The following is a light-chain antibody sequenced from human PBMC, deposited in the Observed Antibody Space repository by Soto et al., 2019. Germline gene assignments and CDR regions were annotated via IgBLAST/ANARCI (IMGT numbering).Light chain of an antibody. J-gene: IGKJ3*01. CDR3: QQYNI. CDR2: KAS. V-gene: IGKV1-5*03. CDR1: QSISSW. Sequence: DIQMTQSPSTLSASVGDRVTITCRASQSISSWLAWYQQKPGKAPKLLIYKASSLESGVPSRFSGSGSGTEFTLTISSLQPDDFATYYCQQYNIFGPGTKVGIK.